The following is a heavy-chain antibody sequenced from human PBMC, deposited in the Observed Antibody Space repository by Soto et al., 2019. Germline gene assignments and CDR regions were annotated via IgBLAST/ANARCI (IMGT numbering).Heavy chain of an antibody. J-gene: IGHJ5*02. D-gene: IGHD2-2*01. CDR1: GYTFTGYD. CDR3: ARGTIVVVPAAIWFDP. CDR2: INPNSGGT. Sequence: VASVKVSCKASGYTFTGYDMHWVRQAPGQGLEWMGWINPNSGGTNYAQKFQGRVTMTRDTSISTAYMELSRLRSDDTAVYYCARGTIVVVPAAIWFDPWGQGTLVTVSS. V-gene: IGHV1-2*02.